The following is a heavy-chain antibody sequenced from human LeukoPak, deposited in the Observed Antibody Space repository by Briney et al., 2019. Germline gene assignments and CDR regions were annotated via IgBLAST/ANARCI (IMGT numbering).Heavy chain of an antibody. V-gene: IGHV4-59*13. Sequence: SETLSLTCTVSGGSISSYYWSWIRQPPGKGLEWIGYIYYSGNTNYNPSLKSRLTISVDTSKTQFSLKLSSVTAADTAVYYCARVGNSGYGLFDYWGQGTLVTVSS. CDR2: IYYSGNT. CDR1: GGSISSYY. J-gene: IGHJ4*02. D-gene: IGHD5-12*01. CDR3: ARVGNSGYGLFDY.